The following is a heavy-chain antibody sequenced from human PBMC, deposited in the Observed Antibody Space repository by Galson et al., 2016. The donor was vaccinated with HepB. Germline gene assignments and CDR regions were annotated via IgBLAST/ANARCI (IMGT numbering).Heavy chain of an antibody. J-gene: IGHJ4*02. CDR3: SRELQLLPSLGY. V-gene: IGHV3-48*01. CDR1: GFTLNSYS. D-gene: IGHD5-24*01. Sequence: SLRLSCAASGFTLNSYSMNWVRQAPGKGLEWVSYISTSSDTIYYADSVKGRFTISRDNANKSLYLQMNSLRVEDTAVYYCSRELQLLPSLGYWGQGTLVTVSS. CDR2: ISTSSDTI.